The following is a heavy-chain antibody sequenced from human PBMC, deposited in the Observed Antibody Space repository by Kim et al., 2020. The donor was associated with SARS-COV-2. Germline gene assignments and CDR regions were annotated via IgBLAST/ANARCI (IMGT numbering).Heavy chain of an antibody. CDR3: ARTEYYYDSSGLFDP. D-gene: IGHD3-22*01. J-gene: IGHJ5*02. Sequence: QKFQGRVTMTRNTSISTAYMELSSLRSEDTAVYYCARTEYYYDSSGLFDPWGQGTLVTVSS. V-gene: IGHV1-8*01.